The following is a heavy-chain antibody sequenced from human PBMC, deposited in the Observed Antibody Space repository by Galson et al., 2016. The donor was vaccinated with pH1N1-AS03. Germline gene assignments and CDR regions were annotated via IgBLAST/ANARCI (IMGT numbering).Heavy chain of an antibody. D-gene: IGHD1-26*01. CDR1: GGSISSGGYY. J-gene: IGHJ4*02. Sequence: TLSLTCTVSGGSISSGGYYWTWIRQHPGKGLEWIGYIFHSGSTYYNPSLESLVSISVDTSKNQFSLKLKSVTAADTAVYYCARQDSGAYYLDSWGPGTLVTVSS. V-gene: IGHV4-31*01. CDR2: IFHSGST. CDR3: ARQDSGAYYLDS.